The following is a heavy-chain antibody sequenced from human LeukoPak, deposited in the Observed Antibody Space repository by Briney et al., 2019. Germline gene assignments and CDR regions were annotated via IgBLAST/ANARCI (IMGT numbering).Heavy chain of an antibody. J-gene: IGHJ4*02. D-gene: IGHD4-11*01. Sequence: QPGGSLRLSCAASGFTFSGSAIHWVRQASGKGLERVGRIRDKANSYATAYAASVKGRFTLSRDDSKNTAYLQMNSLKTEDTAVYYCTRIHDYSNSLGYWGQGTLVTVSS. V-gene: IGHV3-73*01. CDR3: TRIHDYSNSLGY. CDR2: IRDKANSYAT. CDR1: GFTFSGSA.